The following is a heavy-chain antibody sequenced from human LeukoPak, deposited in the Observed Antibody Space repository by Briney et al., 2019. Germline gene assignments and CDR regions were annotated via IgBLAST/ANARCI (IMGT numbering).Heavy chain of an antibody. Sequence: GASVKVSCKASGGTFSSYAISWVRQAPGQGLEWMGRIIPILGIANYAQKFQGRVTITADKSTSTAYMELSSLRSEDTAVYYCARDFDERGAFDIWGQGTMVTVSS. V-gene: IGHV1-69*04. CDR1: GGTFSSYA. D-gene: IGHD1-1*01. CDR2: IIPILGIA. CDR3: ARDFDERGAFDI. J-gene: IGHJ3*02.